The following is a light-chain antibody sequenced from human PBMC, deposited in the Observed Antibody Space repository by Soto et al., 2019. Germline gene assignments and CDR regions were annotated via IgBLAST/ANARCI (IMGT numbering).Light chain of an antibody. CDR3: QQSGRP. V-gene: IGKV3-20*01. J-gene: IGKJ1*01. CDR2: GAS. Sequence: ETVMTQSPGTLSVSLGERATLSCRASQSLTSDYLAWYQQKPGQTPRLLIHGASSRATGIPDRFSGSGSGTDFTLTISRLEPEDSAVYYCQQSGRPFGQGTKVDIK. CDR1: QSLTSDY.